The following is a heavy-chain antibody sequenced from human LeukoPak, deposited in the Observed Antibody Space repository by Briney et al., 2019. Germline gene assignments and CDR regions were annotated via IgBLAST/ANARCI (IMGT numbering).Heavy chain of an antibody. CDR1: GYTFTSYG. CDR3: ARVYGSGSYYNRFGFGMDV. J-gene: IGHJ6*02. CDR2: INGNI. D-gene: IGHD3-10*01. Sequence: EASVKVSCKASGYTFTSYGISWVRQAPGQGLEWMGWINGNINYVQKLQGRVTMTTDTSTSTAYMELRSLRSDDTAVYYCARVYGSGSYYNRFGFGMDVWGQGTTVTVSS. V-gene: IGHV1-18*01.